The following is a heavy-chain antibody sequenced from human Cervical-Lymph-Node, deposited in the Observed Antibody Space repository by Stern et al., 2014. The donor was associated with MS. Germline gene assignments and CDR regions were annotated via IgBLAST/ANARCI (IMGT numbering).Heavy chain of an antibody. Sequence: QLVQSGGGVIQPGGSLRLSCTASGFTVSRDYMTWVRQAPGKGLEWVSLITNVGSTFYTDSVKGRFTISRDDSKNTVYLHMTSLRAEDMAMYYCARDTSSPERSDWWGQGTLVTVSS. D-gene: IGHD1-1*01. CDR1: GFTVSRDY. J-gene: IGHJ4*02. V-gene: IGHV3-53*01. CDR2: ITNVGST. CDR3: ARDTSSPERSDW.